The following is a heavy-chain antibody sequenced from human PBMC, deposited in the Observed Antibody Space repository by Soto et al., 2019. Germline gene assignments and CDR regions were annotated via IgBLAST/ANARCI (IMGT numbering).Heavy chain of an antibody. Sequence: QVQLQQWGAGLLKPSETLSLTCAVYGGSFSAYYWSWIRQPPGKGLEWIGEINHSGSTNYIPSLKSRVTISVDTSKNQFSLKLSSVTAADTAVYYCARGQSSLLLDCWGQGILVTVSS. CDR1: GGSFSAYY. V-gene: IGHV4-34*01. CDR2: INHSGST. CDR3: ARGQSSLLLDC. D-gene: IGHD2-8*02. J-gene: IGHJ4*02.